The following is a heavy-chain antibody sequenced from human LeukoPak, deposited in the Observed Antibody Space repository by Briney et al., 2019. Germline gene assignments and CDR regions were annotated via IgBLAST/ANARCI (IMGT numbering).Heavy chain of an antibody. CDR3: ARDGVSDGFDT. D-gene: IGHD3-16*01. CDR2: IYYSGST. J-gene: IGHJ3*02. CDR1: GGSISSARDY. Sequence: SETLSLTCTVSGGSISSARDYWSWIPQHPGQGLEWIGYIYYSGSTYYNPSLESRITISVDTSKNEFSLKLSSVTAAGTAVYCCARDGVSDGFDTWGQGKMVTVS. V-gene: IGHV4-31*03.